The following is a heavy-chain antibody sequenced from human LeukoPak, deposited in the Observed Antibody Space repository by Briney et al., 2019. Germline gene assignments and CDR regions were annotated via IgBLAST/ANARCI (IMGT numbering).Heavy chain of an antibody. J-gene: IGHJ4*02. V-gene: IGHV3-21*01. CDR3: ARQGGYYYDSSGYFFDY. CDR1: GFTFSSYS. CDR2: IGSSSSYI. Sequence: GGSLRLSCAASGFTFSSYSMNWVRQAPGKGLEWVSSIGSSSSYIYYADSVKGRFTISRDNAKNSLYLQMNSLRAEDTAVYYCARQGGYYYDSSGYFFDYWGQGTLVTVSS. D-gene: IGHD3-22*01.